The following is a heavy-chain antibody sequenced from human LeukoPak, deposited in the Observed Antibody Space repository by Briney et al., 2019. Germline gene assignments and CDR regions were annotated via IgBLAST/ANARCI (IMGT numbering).Heavy chain of an antibody. D-gene: IGHD3-16*01. CDR1: GFTFSNYG. CDR3: AKRNLGNIDY. Sequence: GTSLRLSCAASGFTFSNYGMHWVRQAPGKGLEWLAVISYDGSNKYYADSVKGRFTVSRDNSKNTLYPQMNSLRAEDTAVYYCAKRNLGNIDYWGQGTLVTVSS. V-gene: IGHV3-30*18. J-gene: IGHJ4*02. CDR2: ISYDGSNK.